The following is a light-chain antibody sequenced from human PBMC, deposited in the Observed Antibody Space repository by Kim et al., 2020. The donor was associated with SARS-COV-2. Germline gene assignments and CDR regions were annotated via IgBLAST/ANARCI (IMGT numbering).Light chain of an antibody. CDR1: QGISTY. CDR3: QQYDSYPLT. V-gene: IGKV1-16*01. Sequence: ATVGDRVTITCRGSQGISTYLAWFQEKPGEGPQSLIYGASSLQSGVPSRFSGSGSGTDFTLTISSLQPEDLANYYCQQYDSYPLTFGGGTKVDIK. J-gene: IGKJ4*01. CDR2: GAS.